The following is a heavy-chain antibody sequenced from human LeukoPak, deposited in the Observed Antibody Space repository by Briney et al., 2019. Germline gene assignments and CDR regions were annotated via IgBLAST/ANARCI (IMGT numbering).Heavy chain of an antibody. D-gene: IGHD2-15*01. J-gene: IGHJ6*02. CDR1: GFTVSSNY. V-gene: IGHV3-66*01. Sequence: PGGSLRLSCAASGFTVSSNYMSWVRQAPGKGLEWVSVIYSGGSTYYADSVKGRFTISRDNSKNTLYLQMNSLRAEDTAVYYCARGHSGGYYYYYGMDVWGQGTTVTVSS. CDR2: IYSGGST. CDR3: ARGHSGGYYYYYGMDV.